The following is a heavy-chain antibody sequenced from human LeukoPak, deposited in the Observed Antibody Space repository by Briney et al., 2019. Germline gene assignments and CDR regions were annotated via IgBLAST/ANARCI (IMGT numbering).Heavy chain of an antibody. CDR1: GGSFSGYY. V-gene: IGHV4-34*01. CDR2: INHSGST. J-gene: IGHJ3*02. D-gene: IGHD3-10*01. Sequence: ASETLSLTCAVYGGSFSGYYWSWIRQPPGKGLEWIGEINHSGSTNYNPSLKSRVTISVDTSRNQFSLKLTSVTAADTAVYYCAKSNGYGLVDIWGQGTMVTVSS. CDR3: AKSNGYGLVDI.